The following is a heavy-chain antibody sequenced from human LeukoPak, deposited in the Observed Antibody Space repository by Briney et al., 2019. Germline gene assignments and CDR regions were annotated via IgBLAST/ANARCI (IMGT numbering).Heavy chain of an antibody. CDR2: IYPRGST. CDR3: ARFSPRAMGNYLDF. V-gene: IGHV4-4*02. J-gene: IGHJ4*02. CDR1: GFTFSSYS. Sequence: PGGSLRLSCAASGFTFSSYSMNWVRQAPGKGLEWIGYIYPRGSTYYNPSLKSRVILSLDKSANQFSLNLSSVTAADTAVYYCARFSPRAMGNYLDFWGQGTLVTVSS. D-gene: IGHD7-27*01.